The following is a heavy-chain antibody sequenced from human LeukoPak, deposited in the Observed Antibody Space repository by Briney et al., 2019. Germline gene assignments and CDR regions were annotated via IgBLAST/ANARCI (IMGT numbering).Heavy chain of an antibody. D-gene: IGHD3-10*01. CDR3: AKDRGTMVRGVNSNWFDP. CDR2: ISYDGSNK. CDR1: GFTFSSCG. J-gene: IGHJ5*02. Sequence: GGSLRLSCAASGFTFSSCGMHWVRQAPGKGLEWVAVISYDGSNKYYADSVKGRFTISRDNSKNTLYLQMNSLRAEDTAVYYCAKDRGTMVRGVNSNWFDPWGQGTLVTVSS. V-gene: IGHV3-30*18.